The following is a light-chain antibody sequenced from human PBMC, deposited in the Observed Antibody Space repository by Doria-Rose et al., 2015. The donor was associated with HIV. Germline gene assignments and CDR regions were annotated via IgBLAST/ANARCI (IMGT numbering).Light chain of an antibody. CDR2: DGS. V-gene: IGKV3-20*01. CDR3: HQYGTSRT. CDR1: QSFSSTY. J-gene: IGKJ1*01. Sequence: TQSPGTLSLSPGGRATLSCRASQSFSSTYLAWYQQKPGQAPSLLIYDGSTRATGIPDRFSASGSGTDFTLTINRLEPEDFALYYCHQYGTSRTFGQGTKVEI.